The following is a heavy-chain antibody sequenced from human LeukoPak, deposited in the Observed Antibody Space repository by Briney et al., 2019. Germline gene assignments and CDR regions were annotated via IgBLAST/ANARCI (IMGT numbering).Heavy chain of an antibody. V-gene: IGHV3-7*01. CDR1: GFTFSVYW. CDR3: ARTSTDGSGASGTSYRSLDY. Sequence: WGSLRLSCAASGFTFSVYWMTWVRQAPGKGLEWVANIKHDGSEKDYVHSVRGRFTISRDNSKTSVYLQMNSLRDEDTGVYYCARTSTDGSGASGTSYRSLDYWGQGTLVTVSS. CDR2: IKHDGSEK. J-gene: IGHJ4*02. D-gene: IGHD3-10*01.